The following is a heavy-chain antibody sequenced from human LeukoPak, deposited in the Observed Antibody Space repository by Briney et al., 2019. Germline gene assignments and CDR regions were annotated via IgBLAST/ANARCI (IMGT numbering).Heavy chain of an antibody. J-gene: IGHJ4*02. CDR3: ATWCDGYYDFWSGYYPLFDY. D-gene: IGHD3-3*01. CDR2: ISYDGSNK. CDR1: GFTFSSYG. V-gene: IGHV3-30*03. Sequence: PGGSLRLSCAASGFTFSSYGMHWVRQAPGKGLEWVAVISYDGSNKYYADSVKGRFTISRDNSKNTLYLQMNSLRAEDTAVYYCATWCDGYYDFWSGYYPLFDYWGQGTLVTVSS.